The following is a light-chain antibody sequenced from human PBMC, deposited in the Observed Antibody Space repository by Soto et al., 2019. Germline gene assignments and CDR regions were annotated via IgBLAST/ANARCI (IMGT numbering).Light chain of an antibody. J-gene: IGLJ1*01. CDR2: EVS. CDR1: SSDVGGYDY. CDR3: SSYSISTAYL. Sequence: QSVLTQPASVSGCTGQSITISCTGTSSDVGGYDYVSWYQLHPGKAPKLMVFEVSNRPSGVSYRFSGSKSGNTASLTISGLQAEDEADYFCSSYSISTAYLFGTGTKVTVL. V-gene: IGLV2-14*01.